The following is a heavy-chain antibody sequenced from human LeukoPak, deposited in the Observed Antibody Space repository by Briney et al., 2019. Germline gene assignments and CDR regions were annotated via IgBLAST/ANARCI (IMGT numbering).Heavy chain of an antibody. CDR1: GFTFDDYG. CDR3: ARVAGGRVAARPFDY. Sequence: GGSLRLSCAASGFTFDDYGMSWVRQAPGKGLEWVSGINWNGGSTGYADSVKGRFTISRDNAENSPYLQMNSLRAEDTALYHCARVAGGRVAARPFDYWGQGTLVTVSS. V-gene: IGHV3-20*01. J-gene: IGHJ4*02. CDR2: INWNGGST. D-gene: IGHD6-6*01.